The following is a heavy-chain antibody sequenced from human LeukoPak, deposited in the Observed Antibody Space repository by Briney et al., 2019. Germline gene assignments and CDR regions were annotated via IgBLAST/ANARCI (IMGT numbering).Heavy chain of an antibody. CDR2: IIPILGIA. CDR1: GGTFSSYA. Sequence: SVKVSCKASGGTFSSYAISWVRQAPGQGLEWMGRIIPILGIANYAQKFQGRVTITADKSTSTAYMELNSLRSEDTAVYYCARDLGYSYGYAYWGQGTLVTVSS. CDR3: ARDLGYSYGYAY. J-gene: IGHJ4*02. D-gene: IGHD5-18*01. V-gene: IGHV1-69*04.